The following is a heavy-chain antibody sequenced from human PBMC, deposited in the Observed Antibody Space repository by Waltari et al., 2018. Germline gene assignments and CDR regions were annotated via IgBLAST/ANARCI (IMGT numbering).Heavy chain of an antibody. CDR1: GFTFSSYA. Sequence: EVQVLESGGGLVQPGWSLRLSCAASGFTFSSYAMSWVRQAPGKGLEWVSVISGSGDSTHYADSVKGRFTISRDNSKNTLYLQMNSLRAEDTAVYYCAKCGSSGWYGRIDYWGQGTLVTVSS. V-gene: IGHV3-23*01. D-gene: IGHD6-19*01. CDR3: AKCGSSGWYGRIDY. J-gene: IGHJ4*02. CDR2: ISGSGDST.